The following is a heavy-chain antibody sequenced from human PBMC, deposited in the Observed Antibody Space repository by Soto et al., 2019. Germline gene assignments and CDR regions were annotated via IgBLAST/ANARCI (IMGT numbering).Heavy chain of an antibody. J-gene: IGHJ5*02. D-gene: IGHD3-10*01. CDR1: GGSISKFY. CDR2: VYATGTT. V-gene: IGHV4-4*07. Sequence: SETLSLTCSVSGGSISKFYWSWIRKTAGKGLEWMGRVYATGTTDYNPSLRRRVAMSVDISRKTFSLRLTSVTAADTGMYYCVRDGSKTLRDWFDPWGQGKLVTSPQ. CDR3: VRDGSKTLRDWFDP.